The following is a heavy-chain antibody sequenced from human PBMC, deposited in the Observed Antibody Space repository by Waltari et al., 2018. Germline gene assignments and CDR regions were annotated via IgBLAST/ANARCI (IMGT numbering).Heavy chain of an antibody. D-gene: IGHD4-17*01. V-gene: IGHV3-74*01. CDR1: GFTFSSYW. CDR2: INSDGSST. J-gene: IGHJ4*02. Sequence: EVQLVESGGGLVQPGGSLRLSCAASGFTFSSYWMHWVRQAPGKGLVGVSRINSDGSSTSYADSVKGRFTISRDNAKNTLYLQMNSLRAEDTAVYYCARGDRYTYDYGDYLDYWGQGTLVTVSS. CDR3: ARGDRYTYDYGDYLDY.